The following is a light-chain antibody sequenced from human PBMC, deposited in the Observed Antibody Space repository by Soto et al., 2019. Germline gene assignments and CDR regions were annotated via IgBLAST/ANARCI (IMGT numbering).Light chain of an antibody. CDR3: SSYTTSNTLV. J-gene: IGLJ2*01. V-gene: IGLV2-14*01. CDR1: SSDVGAYNY. CDR2: DVG. Sequence: QSALTQPASVSGSPGQSITISCTGTSSDVGAYNYVSWYQQHPGKAPKLIIYDVGNRPSGVSNRFSGSKSGNTASLTISGLQAEDEADYYCSSYTTSNTLVFGGGTKLTVL.